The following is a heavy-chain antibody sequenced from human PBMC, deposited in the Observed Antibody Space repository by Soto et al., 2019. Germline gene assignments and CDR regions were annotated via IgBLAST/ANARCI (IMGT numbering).Heavy chain of an antibody. CDR2: IGADNGDT. J-gene: IGHJ5*02. V-gene: IGHV1-18*01. CDR1: GYTFSTYG. D-gene: IGHD1-1*01. Sequence: QVQLVQSGAEVKKPGASVKVSCKASGYTFSTYGFSWVRQAPGQGLKWMGWIGADNGDTNYAQNFQGRVTMTTDTSTTTSYMELRSLTSDDTAVYFCARDWKGAEGFDPWGQGTLVTVSS. CDR3: ARDWKGAEGFDP.